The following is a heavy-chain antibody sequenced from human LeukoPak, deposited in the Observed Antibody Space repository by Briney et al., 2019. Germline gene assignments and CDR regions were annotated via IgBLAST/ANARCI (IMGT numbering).Heavy chain of an antibody. V-gene: IGHV3-21*01. CDR1: GFTFSNYR. CDR3: ARDTDYYDSSGYYYYFGY. J-gene: IGHJ4*02. CDR2: ITSSGSYI. Sequence: GGSLRLSCAASGFTFSNYRMNWVRQAPGRGLEWVSSITSSGSYIYYADSVKGRFTISRDNAKNSLYLQMNSLRAEDTAVYYCARDTDYYDSSGYYYYFGYWGQGTLVTVSS. D-gene: IGHD3-22*01.